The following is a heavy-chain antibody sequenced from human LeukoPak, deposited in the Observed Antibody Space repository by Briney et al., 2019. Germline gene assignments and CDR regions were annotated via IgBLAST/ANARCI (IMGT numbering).Heavy chain of an antibody. CDR3: ARGRNRYYYYYGMDV. D-gene: IGHD2-15*01. CDR2: INHSGST. J-gene: IGHJ6*02. V-gene: IGHV4-34*01. Sequence: SETLSLTCAVYGGSCSGYYWSWICQPPGKGLEWIGEINHSGSTNYNPSLKSRVTISVDTSKNQFSLKLSSVTAADTAVYYCARGRNRYYYYYGMDVWGQGTTVTVSS. CDR1: GGSCSGYY.